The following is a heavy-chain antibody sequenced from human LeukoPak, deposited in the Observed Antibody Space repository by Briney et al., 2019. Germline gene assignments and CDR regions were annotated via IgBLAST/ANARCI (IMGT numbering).Heavy chain of an antibody. CDR3: ARTSAVAANWFDP. CDR2: ICYRGTT. V-gene: IGHV4-59*11. J-gene: IGHJ5*02. D-gene: IGHD6-19*01. Sequence: SETLSVTCTVSGGSLSSQYSRWIRQRPGKGLEWIGYICYRGTTNYNPSLKSRVTISLDTSKIQFSLKLSSVTAADTAVYYCARTSAVAANWFDPWGQGTLVTVSS. CDR1: GGSLSSQY.